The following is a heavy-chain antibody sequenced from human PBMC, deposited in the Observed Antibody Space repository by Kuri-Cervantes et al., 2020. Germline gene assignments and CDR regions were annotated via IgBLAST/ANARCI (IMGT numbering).Heavy chain of an antibody. J-gene: IGHJ6*02. CDR1: GFTFSSAW. Sequence: GESLKISCAASGFTFSSAWMDWVRQAPGKGLVWVSRINSDGSSTSYADSVKGRFTISRDNAKNTLYLQMNSLRAGDTAVYYCARGASYYYGMDVWGQGTTVTVSS. CDR3: ARGASYYYGMDV. D-gene: IGHD1-26*01. V-gene: IGHV3-74*01. CDR2: INSDGSST.